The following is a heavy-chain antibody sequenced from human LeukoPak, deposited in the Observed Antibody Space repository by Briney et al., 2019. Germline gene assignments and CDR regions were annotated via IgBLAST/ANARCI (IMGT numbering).Heavy chain of an antibody. V-gene: IGHV5-51*01. Sequence: GESLKISCKGSGYSFTNYWIGWVRQMPGKGLEWMGTICPGDSDTRYSPSFQGQVTMSADKSISTAYLQWSSLKASDTAIYYCARLIRAAAGRYYFDYWGQGTLVTVSS. J-gene: IGHJ4*02. D-gene: IGHD6-13*01. CDR3: ARLIRAAAGRYYFDY. CDR1: GYSFTNYW. CDR2: ICPGDSDT.